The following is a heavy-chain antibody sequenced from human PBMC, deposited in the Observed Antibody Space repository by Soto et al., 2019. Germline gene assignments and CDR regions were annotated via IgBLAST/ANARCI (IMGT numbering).Heavy chain of an antibody. CDR2: IYWDDDK. CDR1: GFSLNTGGLG. J-gene: IGHJ6*02. V-gene: IGHV2-5*02. Sequence: QITLKESGPTLVKPTQTLTLTCTFSGFSLNTGGLGVGWIRQPPGKALEWLALIYWDDDKRYSPSLKSRLTITKAPSKNQXXLXMPXMDPVDTATYYCAHRRCGGDCLQSYSSHYYYGMDVWGQGTTVTVSS. D-gene: IGHD2-21*02. CDR3: AHRRCGGDCLQSYSSHYYYGMDV.